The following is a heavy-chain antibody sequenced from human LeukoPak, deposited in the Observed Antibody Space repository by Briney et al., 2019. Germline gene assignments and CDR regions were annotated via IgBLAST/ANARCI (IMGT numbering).Heavy chain of an antibody. CDR1: GGSISSSSYY. CDR3: ARVGERYYFDY. D-gene: IGHD3-16*01. V-gene: IGHV4-61*01. J-gene: IGHJ4*02. CDR2: IYYRGST. Sequence: SETLSLTCTVSGGSISSSSYYWSWIRQPPGKGLEWIGYIYYRGSTNYNPSLKSRVTISVDTSKNQFSLKLSSVTAADTAVYYCARVGERYYFDYWGQGTLVTVSS.